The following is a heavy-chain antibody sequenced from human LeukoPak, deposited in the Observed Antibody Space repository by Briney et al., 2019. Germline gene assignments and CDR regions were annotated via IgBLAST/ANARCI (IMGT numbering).Heavy chain of an antibody. D-gene: IGHD1-26*01. CDR1: GFTFSSFG. J-gene: IGHJ4*02. CDR2: IHNDGITE. Sequence: GGSLTLSCAASGFTFSSFGMHWVRQTPGKGLEWLTFIHNDGITEYYADSVKGRFTISRDNSKNTVYQQMNSLRVEDTAVYYCAKDDPTGRYLWGQGTLVPVSS. V-gene: IGHV3-30*02. CDR3: AKDDPTGRYL.